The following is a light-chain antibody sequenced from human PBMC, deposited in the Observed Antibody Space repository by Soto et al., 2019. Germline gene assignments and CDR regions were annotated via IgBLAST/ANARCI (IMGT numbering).Light chain of an antibody. CDR2: DAS. CDR3: QHYHLLPPELT. Sequence: DIQLTQSTSTLSASVGDRVTITCQSSDDINNYLNWYQQKPGKAPKLLIFDASELAAGVPSRFSGSVSGSDFTFSISNLQPEDVATYFCQHYHLLPPELTFGQGTRLEIK. J-gene: IGKJ5*01. V-gene: IGKV1-33*01. CDR1: DDINNY.